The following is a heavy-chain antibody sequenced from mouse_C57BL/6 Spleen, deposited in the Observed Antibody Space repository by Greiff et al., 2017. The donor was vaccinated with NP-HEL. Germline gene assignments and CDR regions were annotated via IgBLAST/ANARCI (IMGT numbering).Heavy chain of an antibody. CDR2: IWSGGST. Sequence: VQLKESGPGLVQPSQSLSITCTVSGFSLTSYGVHWVRQSPGKGLEWLGVIWSGGSTDYNAAFISRLSISKDNSKSQVFFKMNSLQADDTAIYYCARKGNGPYWYFDVWGTGTTVTVSS. V-gene: IGHV2-2*01. CDR1: GFSLTSYG. CDR3: ARKGNGPYWYFDV. J-gene: IGHJ1*03. D-gene: IGHD1-1*01.